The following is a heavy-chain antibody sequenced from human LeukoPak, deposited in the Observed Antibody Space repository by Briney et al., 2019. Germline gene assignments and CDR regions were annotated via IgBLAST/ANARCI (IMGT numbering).Heavy chain of an antibody. D-gene: IGHD3-22*01. CDR3: ARHSLDYDSSGYFYSFDY. CDR2: TQYSGST. J-gene: IGHJ4*02. CDR1: GGSISNSNYY. V-gene: IGHV4-39*01. Sequence: SETLSLTCTVSGGSISNSNYYWGWIRQPPGKGLEWLGSTQYSGSTHYNPSLKSRVTISVDTSKNQFSLNLNSVTAADTAVYYCARHSLDYDSSGYFYSFDYWGQGTLVTVSS.